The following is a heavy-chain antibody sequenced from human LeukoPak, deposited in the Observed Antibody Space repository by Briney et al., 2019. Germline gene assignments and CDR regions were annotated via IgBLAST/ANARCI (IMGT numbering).Heavy chain of an antibody. D-gene: IGHD3-9*01. CDR2: INHSGST. Sequence: PSETLSLTCAVYGGSFSGYYWSWVRQPPGKGVEWVGEINHSGSTNYNPSLKSRVTISVDTSKNQFSLKLSSVTAADTAVYYCARAGLRYFDWKHYFDYWGQGTLVTVSS. V-gene: IGHV4-34*01. CDR1: GGSFSGYY. CDR3: ARAGLRYFDWKHYFDY. J-gene: IGHJ4*02.